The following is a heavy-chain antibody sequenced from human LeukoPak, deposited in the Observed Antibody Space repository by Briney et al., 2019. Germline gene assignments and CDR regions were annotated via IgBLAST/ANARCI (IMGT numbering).Heavy chain of an antibody. D-gene: IGHD3-3*01. V-gene: IGHV1-69*01. J-gene: IGHJ6*03. CDR1: GGTFSGLA. CDR3: ARVEVIVPADATFDVWSGHYSRGEYYYMDV. CDR2: IIPMFGTT. Sequence: ASVKVSCKASGGTFSGLAISWVRQAPGQGLEWMGGIIPMFGTTNYAQKFQGRVILTADESMTTGYMELSSLRSEDTAVYFCARVEVIVPADATFDVWSGHYSRGEYYYMDVWGKGTAVTVSS.